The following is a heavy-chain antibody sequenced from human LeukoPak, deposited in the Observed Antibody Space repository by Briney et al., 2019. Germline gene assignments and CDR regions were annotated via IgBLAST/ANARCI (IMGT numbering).Heavy chain of an antibody. CDR3: ARRASATEDLDY. J-gene: IGHJ4*02. V-gene: IGHV5-51*01. Sequence: GESLKISCKGSGYSFTSYWIGWVRQMPGKGLEWMGIIYPGDSDTRYSPSFQGQVTISADKSINIAYLQWSSPKASDTAVYYCARRASATEDLDYWGQGTLVTVSS. CDR2: IYPGDSDT. CDR1: GYSFTSYW.